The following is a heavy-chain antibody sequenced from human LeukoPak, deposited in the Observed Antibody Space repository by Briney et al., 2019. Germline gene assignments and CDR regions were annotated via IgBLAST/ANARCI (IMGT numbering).Heavy chain of an antibody. V-gene: IGHV3-7*01. CDR3: ARDSEVWWLRFGGVLGIDY. J-gene: IGHJ4*02. D-gene: IGHD5-12*01. CDR1: GFTFSSYW. Sequence: LSGGPLRLSCAASGFTFSSYWMSWVRQAPGKGLEWVANIKQDGSEKYYVDSVKGRFTISRDNAKNSLYLQMNSLRAEDTAVYYCARDSEVWWLRFGGVLGIDYWGQGTLVTVSS. CDR2: IKQDGSEK.